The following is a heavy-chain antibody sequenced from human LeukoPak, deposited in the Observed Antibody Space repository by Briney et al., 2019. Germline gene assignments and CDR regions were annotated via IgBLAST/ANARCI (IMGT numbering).Heavy chain of an antibody. CDR1: GFTFSSYT. CDR3: ARDLGGSSWYPETKYFQH. Sequence: PGGSLRLSCVASGFTFSSYTMNWVRQAQGKGLEWVSCISSSSSYIYYADSMKGRFTISRDNAKNSLYLQMNSLRAEDTAVYYCARDLGGSSWYPETKYFQHWGQGTLVTVSS. CDR2: ISSSSSYI. J-gene: IGHJ1*01. V-gene: IGHV3-21*01. D-gene: IGHD6-13*01.